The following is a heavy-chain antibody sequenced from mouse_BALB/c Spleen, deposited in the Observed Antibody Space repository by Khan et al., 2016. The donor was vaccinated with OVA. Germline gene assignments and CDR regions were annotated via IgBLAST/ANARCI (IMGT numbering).Heavy chain of an antibody. Sequence: LVESGPELKKPGETVKISCKASGYTFTNYGINWVKQAPGKGLKWMGWINTYTGEPTYADDFKGRFDFSLETSASTAYLQINNLKNGDMTTXFCARISSYWYSDVWGAGTTVTVSS. J-gene: IGHJ1*01. CDR3: ARISSYWYSDV. CDR2: INTYTGEP. V-gene: IGHV9-1*02. D-gene: IGHD6-2*01. CDR1: GYTFTNYG.